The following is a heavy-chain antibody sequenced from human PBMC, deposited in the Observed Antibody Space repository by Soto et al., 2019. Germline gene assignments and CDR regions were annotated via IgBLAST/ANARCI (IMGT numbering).Heavy chain of an antibody. CDR2: IYYSGST. CDR1: GGSISSYY. J-gene: IGHJ4*02. V-gene: IGHV4-59*01. D-gene: IGHD7-27*01. CDR3: ARANWGYYYFDY. Sequence: SETLSLTCPVSGGSISSYYWSWIRQPPGKGLEWIGYIYYSGSTNYNPSLKSRVTISVDTSKNQFSLKLSSVTAADTAVYYCARANWGYYYFDYWGQGTLVTVSS.